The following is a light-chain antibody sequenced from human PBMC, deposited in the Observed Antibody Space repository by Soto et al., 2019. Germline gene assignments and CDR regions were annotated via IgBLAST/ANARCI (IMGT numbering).Light chain of an antibody. CDR3: GTWDSSLTNGRAV. Sequence: QSVLTQPPSVSAAPGQTVTVSCSGNSSNIGNSYVSWYQQFPGTAPRLLIYDDNKRPSGIRDRFSGANSGTSATLAITGLQTGDEAVYYCGTWDSSLTNGRAVFGGGTKVTVL. V-gene: IGLV1-51*01. CDR1: SSNIGNSY. J-gene: IGLJ3*02. CDR2: DDN.